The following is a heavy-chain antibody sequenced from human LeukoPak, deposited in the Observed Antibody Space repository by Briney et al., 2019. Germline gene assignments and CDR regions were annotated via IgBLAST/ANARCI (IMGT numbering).Heavy chain of an antibody. J-gene: IGHJ3*02. Sequence: GGSLRLSCAASGFTFSDYYMSWIRQAPGRGLEWVSYISSSGSTIYYADSVKGRFTISRDNAKNSLYLQMNSLRAEDTAVYYCARRSVTVTTFELAFDIWGQGTMVTVSS. V-gene: IGHV3-11*01. D-gene: IGHD4-17*01. CDR2: ISSSGSTI. CDR1: GFTFSDYY. CDR3: ARRSVTVTTFELAFDI.